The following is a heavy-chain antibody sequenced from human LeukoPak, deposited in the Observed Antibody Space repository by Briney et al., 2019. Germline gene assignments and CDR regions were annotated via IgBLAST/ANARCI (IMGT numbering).Heavy chain of an antibody. V-gene: IGHV1-18*04. J-gene: IGHJ4*02. Sequence: GASVKVSCKASGYTFTSYGISWVRQAPGQGLERMGWISTYNGNTNYAQKLQGRVAMTTDTSTSTAYMELRSLRSDDTAVYYCARYCSGGSCLGDYWGQGTLVTVSS. CDR3: ARYCSGGSCLGDY. CDR1: GYTFTSYG. CDR2: ISTYNGNT. D-gene: IGHD2-15*01.